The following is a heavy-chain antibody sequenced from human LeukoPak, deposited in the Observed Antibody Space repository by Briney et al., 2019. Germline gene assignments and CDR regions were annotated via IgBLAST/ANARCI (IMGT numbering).Heavy chain of an antibody. CDR3: AKGSAGGRPYYFDY. CDR2: ISYDGSNK. CDR1: GFTFSSYA. J-gene: IGHJ4*02. Sequence: GSLRLSCAASGFTFSSYAMHWVRQAPGKGLEWVAVISYDGSNKYYADSVKGRFTISRDNSKNTLYLQMNSLRAEDTAVYYCAKGSAGGRPYYFDYWGQGTLVPVSS. D-gene: IGHD6-13*01. V-gene: IGHV3-30-3*01.